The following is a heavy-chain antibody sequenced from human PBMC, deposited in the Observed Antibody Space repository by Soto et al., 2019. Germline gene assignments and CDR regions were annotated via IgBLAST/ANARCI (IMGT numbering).Heavy chain of an antibody. CDR2: ISSSGSTI. CDR1: RFAFRDYK. V-gene: IGHV3-11*01. CDR3: AKDMVRGVIPPILDY. Sequence: SADERFAFRDYKTRWIPQASRKGLEWVSYISSSGSTIYYADSVKGRFTISRDNAKNTLYMQMNSLRAEDTAVYYCAKDMVRGVIPPILDYWGQGTQVTVSS. D-gene: IGHD3-10*01. J-gene: IGHJ4*02.